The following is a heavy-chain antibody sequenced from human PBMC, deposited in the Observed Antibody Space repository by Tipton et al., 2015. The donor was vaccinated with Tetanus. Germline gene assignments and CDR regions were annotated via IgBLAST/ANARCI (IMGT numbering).Heavy chain of an antibody. CDR3: ASGSSLDY. J-gene: IGHJ4*02. D-gene: IGHD6-6*01. Sequence: GSLRLSCAATGFTFNIFGMSWVRQAPGKGLEWVSGISRSGDNTFYADSVKGRFTISRDNAKNSLYLQMNSLTADDTAVYFCASGSSLDYWGQGTLVTVSS. V-gene: IGHV3-23*01. CDR1: GFTFNIFG. CDR2: ISRSGDNT.